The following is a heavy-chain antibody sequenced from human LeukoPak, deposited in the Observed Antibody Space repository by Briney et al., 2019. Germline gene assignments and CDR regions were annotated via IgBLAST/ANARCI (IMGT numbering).Heavy chain of an antibody. V-gene: IGHV3-21*01. D-gene: IGHD3-16*01. CDR3: ARDLSLGAPGGFDY. CDR2: ISSSSTYM. CDR1: GFTFRSYS. J-gene: IGHJ4*02. Sequence: GGSLRLSCAASGFTFRSYSMSWVRQAPGKGLEWVSTISSSSTYMYYADSVKGRFTISRGNAENSVYLQMDSLRGDDTAVYYCARDLSLGAPGGFDYWGQGTLVTVSS.